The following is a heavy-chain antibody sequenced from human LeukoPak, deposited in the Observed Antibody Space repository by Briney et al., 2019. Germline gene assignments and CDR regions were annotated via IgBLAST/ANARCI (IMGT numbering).Heavy chain of an antibody. V-gene: IGHV1-2*02. CDR3: AIQPWGSGNNWYFDF. CDR1: GYTFTSYG. CDR2: ISPNSGGT. Sequence: ASVKVSCKASGYTFTSYGISWVRQAPGQGLEWMGWISPNSGGTDYAQKFLGRVTMTRDTSISTAYMELSSLTSDDTAVYYCAIQPWGSGNNWYFDFWGRGTLVTVPS. J-gene: IGHJ2*01. D-gene: IGHD7-27*01.